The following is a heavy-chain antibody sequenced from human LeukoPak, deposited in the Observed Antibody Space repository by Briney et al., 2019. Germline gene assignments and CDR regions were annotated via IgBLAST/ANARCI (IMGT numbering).Heavy chain of an antibody. CDR1: GGSISSYY. Sequence: SETLSLTCTVSGGSISSYYWSWIRQSPGKGLEWIGYIYYSGSTNYNPSLKSRVTISVDTSKNQFSLKLSSVTAADTAVYYCARDLEVTGDIDYWGQGTLVTVSS. J-gene: IGHJ4*02. V-gene: IGHV4-59*12. D-gene: IGHD3-16*01. CDR2: IYYSGST. CDR3: ARDLEVTGDIDY.